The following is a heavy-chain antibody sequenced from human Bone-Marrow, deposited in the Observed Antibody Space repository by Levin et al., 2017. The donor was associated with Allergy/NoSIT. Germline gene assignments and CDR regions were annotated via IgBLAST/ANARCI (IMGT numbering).Heavy chain of an antibody. D-gene: IGHD5-12*01. Sequence: HPGGSLRLSCAASGFSFRSYWVTWVRQTPGKGLELVANINEDGSEKYYVDSVKGRFTISRDNTKNSLFLQMDSLRDEDTAVYYCVRVKWIDAAYWGQGTQVTVSS. CDR1: GFSFRSYW. CDR3: VRVKWIDAAY. CDR2: INEDGSEK. J-gene: IGHJ4*02. V-gene: IGHV3-7*01.